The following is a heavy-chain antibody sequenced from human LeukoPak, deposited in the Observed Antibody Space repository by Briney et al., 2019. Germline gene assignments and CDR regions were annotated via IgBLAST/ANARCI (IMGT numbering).Heavy chain of an antibody. Sequence: SETLSLTCGVSGGSLSFYYWSWIRQSPGKGLEWIAEISQNGDSNYNMSLKSRVTISLDKSKNQVSLKLSSVTAADTAVYYCARVTSGYSSSWRSRGGYYFDYWGQGTLVTVSS. D-gene: IGHD6-13*01. CDR3: ARVTSGYSSSWRSRGGYYFDY. V-gene: IGHV4-34*01. J-gene: IGHJ4*02. CDR2: ISQNGDS. CDR1: GGSLSFYY.